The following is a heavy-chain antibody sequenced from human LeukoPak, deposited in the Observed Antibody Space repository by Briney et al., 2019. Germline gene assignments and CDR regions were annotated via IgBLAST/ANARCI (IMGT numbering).Heavy chain of an antibody. V-gene: IGHV3-23*01. CDR3: AKYGSGTYYNGLH. CDR1: GFIFSGYA. J-gene: IGHJ4*02. CDR2: ISVSGENT. Sequence: GGSLRLSCAASGFIFSGYAMTWVRQAPGKGLQWVSTISVSGENTYYADSVKGRFTISRDISKSTLYLQMNSLRDEDTALYYCAKYGSGTYYNGLHWGQGTLVTVSS. D-gene: IGHD3-10*01.